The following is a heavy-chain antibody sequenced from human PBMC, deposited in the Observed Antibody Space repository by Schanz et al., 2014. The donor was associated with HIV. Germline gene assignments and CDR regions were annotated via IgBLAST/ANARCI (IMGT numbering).Heavy chain of an antibody. CDR1: GFTFSTYA. J-gene: IGHJ6*02. D-gene: IGHD1-20*01. CDR3: AKTSITLGMDV. CDR2: ISIRGETT. Sequence: VQLVESGGGVVQPGRSLRLSCAASGFTFSTYAMSWVRQAPGKGLEWVSGISIRGETTYYADSVKGRFTISRDNSKNTLYLQMNSLRVEDTAVYYCAKTSITLGMDVWGQGTTVTVSS. V-gene: IGHV3-23*04.